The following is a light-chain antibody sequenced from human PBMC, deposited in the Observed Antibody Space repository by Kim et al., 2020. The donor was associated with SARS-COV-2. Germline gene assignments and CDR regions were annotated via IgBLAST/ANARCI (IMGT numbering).Light chain of an antibody. CDR3: QQYESSPQT. CDR1: QSISSNY. CDR2: GAS. V-gene: IGKV3-20*01. J-gene: IGKJ1*01. Sequence: CHGERSTLSCSASQSISSNYLAWYQQKHGQAPRLLIYGASSRATGIPDRFSGSGSGTDFTLTISRLEPEDSAMYYCQQYESSPQTFGQGTKVDIK.